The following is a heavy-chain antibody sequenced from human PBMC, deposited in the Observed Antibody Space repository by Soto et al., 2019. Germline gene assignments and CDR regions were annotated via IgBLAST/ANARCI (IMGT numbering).Heavy chain of an antibody. D-gene: IGHD2-2*01. V-gene: IGHV4-61*05. CDR2: IYYSGNS. CDR3: ARALGYCSSTICYSYYYYGMDV. Sequence: ASETLSLTCTVSGGSISSSSYYWGWIRQPPGKGLEWIGYIYYSGNSNYNPSLKSRVTISVDTSKSQFSLKLSSVTAADTAVYYCARALGYCSSTICYSYYYYGMDVWGQGTTVTVSS. CDR1: GGSISSSSYY. J-gene: IGHJ6*02.